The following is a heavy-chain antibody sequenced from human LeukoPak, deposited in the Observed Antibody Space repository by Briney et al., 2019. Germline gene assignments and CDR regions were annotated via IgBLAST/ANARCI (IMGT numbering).Heavy chain of an antibody. J-gene: IGHJ4*02. CDR2: INHSGST. Sequence: GSLRLSCAVYGGSFSGYCWSWIRQPPGKGLEWIGEINHSGSTNYNPSLKSRVTISVDTSKNQFSLKLSSVTAADTAVYYCASGDYDSVDYWGQGTLVTVSS. CDR1: GGSFSGYC. V-gene: IGHV4-34*01. D-gene: IGHD3-9*01. CDR3: ASGDYDSVDY.